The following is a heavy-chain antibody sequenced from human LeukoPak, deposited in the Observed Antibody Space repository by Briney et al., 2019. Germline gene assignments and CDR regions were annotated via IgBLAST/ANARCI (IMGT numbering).Heavy chain of an antibody. D-gene: IGHD3-22*01. CDR3: AGTNYYDSSGYYSSFDY. Sequence: PGGSLRLSCAASRFTFSNYAMHWVRQAPGKGLEWVSYISSSSSTIYYADSVKGRFTISRDNAKNSLYLQMNSLRAEDTAVYYCAGTNYYDSSGYYSSFDYWGQGTLVTVSS. CDR1: RFTFSNYA. J-gene: IGHJ4*02. V-gene: IGHV3-48*01. CDR2: ISSSSSTI.